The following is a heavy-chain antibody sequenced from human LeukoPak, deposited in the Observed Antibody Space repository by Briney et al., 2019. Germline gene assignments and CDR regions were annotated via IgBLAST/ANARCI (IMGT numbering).Heavy chain of an antibody. Sequence: GGSLRLSCAASGFTFSSYGMSWVRQAPGKGLEWVSAISGSGGSTYYADSVKGRFTISRDNSKNTLYLQMNSLRAEDTAVYYCARAVAGTDPFDYWGQGTLVTVSS. CDR2: ISGSGGST. J-gene: IGHJ4*02. D-gene: IGHD6-19*01. V-gene: IGHV3-23*01. CDR1: GFTFSSYG. CDR3: ARAVAGTDPFDY.